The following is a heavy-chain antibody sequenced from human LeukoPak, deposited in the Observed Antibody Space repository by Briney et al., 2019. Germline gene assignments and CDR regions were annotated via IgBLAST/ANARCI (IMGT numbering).Heavy chain of an antibody. CDR1: GDSISSTNYY. CDR3: ARDKRVAVAGTYIYYYYMDV. Sequence: SETLSLTCTVSGDSISSTNYYWGWIRQPPGKGLEWIGSIYYSGSTYYNPSLESRVTILVDTSKNQFSLKLSSVTAADTAVYYCARDKRVAVAGTYIYYYYMDVWGDGTTVTISS. D-gene: IGHD6-19*01. CDR2: IYYSGST. V-gene: IGHV4-39*07. J-gene: IGHJ6*03.